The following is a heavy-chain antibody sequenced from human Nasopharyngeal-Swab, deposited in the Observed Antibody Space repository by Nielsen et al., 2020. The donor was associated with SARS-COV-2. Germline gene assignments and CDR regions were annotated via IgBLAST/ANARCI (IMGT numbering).Heavy chain of an antibody. CDR2: INPSGGST. CDR3: ARDSYYGMDV. J-gene: IGHJ6*02. V-gene: IGHV1-46*01. Sequence: WARQAPGQGLEWMGIINPSGGSTSYAQKFQGRVTMTRDTSTSTVYMELSSLRSEDTAVYYCARDSYYGMDVWGQGTTVTVSS.